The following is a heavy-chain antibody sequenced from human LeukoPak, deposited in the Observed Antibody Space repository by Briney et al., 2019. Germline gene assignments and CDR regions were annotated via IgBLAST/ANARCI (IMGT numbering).Heavy chain of an antibody. CDR1: GFTFSSYS. CDR2: ISSSSSTI. D-gene: IGHD5-24*01. CDR3: ARSSTDGCKVGWYFDN. Sequence: GRSLRLSCAASGFTFSSYSMNWVRQAPGKGLGRVSYISSSSSTIYYADSVKGRFTISRDNAKNSLYLQMNSLRAEDTAVYYCARSSTDGCKVGWYFDNWGQGTLVTVSS. V-gene: IGHV3-48*04. J-gene: IGHJ4*02.